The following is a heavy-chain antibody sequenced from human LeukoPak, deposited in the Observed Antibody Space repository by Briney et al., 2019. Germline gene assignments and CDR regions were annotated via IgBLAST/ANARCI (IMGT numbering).Heavy chain of an antibody. J-gene: IGHJ6*04. V-gene: IGHV4-59*08. CDR2: MCYSQSS. CDR1: GGSISIYY. CDR3: ARSDRYYCCGMDV. Sequence: KSSETLSLTCTVSGGSISIYYWSWIRQPPGKGLEWFWCMCYSQSSNYNLSRKIRVTISVDKSKNQFSLKQSAVTAADTSVYYCARSDRYYCCGMDVWGKEIRVSVSS.